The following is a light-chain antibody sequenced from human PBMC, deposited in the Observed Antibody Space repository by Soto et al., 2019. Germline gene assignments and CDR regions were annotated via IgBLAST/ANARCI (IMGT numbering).Light chain of an antibody. CDR2: EDN. V-gene: IGLV6-57*04. CDR3: QSYDSSNHWV. Sequence: NFMLTQPHSVSESPGQTVTISCTRSSGSIASNYVQWYQQRPGSAPTTVIYEDNQRPSGVPDRFSGSIDSSSNSASLTISRLKTEDEADYYCQSYDSSNHWVFGGGTKLTVL. CDR1: SGSIASNY. J-gene: IGLJ3*02.